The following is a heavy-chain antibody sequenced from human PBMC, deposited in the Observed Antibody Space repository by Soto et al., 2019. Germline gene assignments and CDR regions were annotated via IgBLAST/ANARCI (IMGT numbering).Heavy chain of an antibody. J-gene: IGHJ3*02. Sequence: GGSLRLSCAASGFTFSSYAMHWVRQAPGKGLEWVAVISYDGSNKYYADSVKGRFTISRDNSKNTLYLQMNSLRAEDTAVYYCAREVGEMATTLLFDIWGQGTMVTVSS. D-gene: IGHD5-12*01. CDR3: AREVGEMATTLLFDI. CDR2: ISYDGSNK. CDR1: GFTFSSYA. V-gene: IGHV3-30-3*01.